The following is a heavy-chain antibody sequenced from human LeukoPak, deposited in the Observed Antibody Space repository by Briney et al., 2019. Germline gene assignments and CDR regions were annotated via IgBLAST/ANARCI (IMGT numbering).Heavy chain of an antibody. CDR2: IIPIFGTA. V-gene: IGHV1-69*13. Sequence: SVKVSCKASGGTFSSYAISWVRQAPGQGLEWMGGIIPIFGTANYAQKFQGRVTITADESTSTAYMELSSLRSEDTAVYYCALRFLEWLSHYYYYGMDVWGQGTTVTVSS. J-gene: IGHJ6*02. D-gene: IGHD3-3*01. CDR1: GGTFSSYA. CDR3: ALRFLEWLSHYYYYGMDV.